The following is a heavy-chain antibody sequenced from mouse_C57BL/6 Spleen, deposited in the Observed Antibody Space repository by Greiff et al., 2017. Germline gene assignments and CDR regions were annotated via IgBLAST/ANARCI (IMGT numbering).Heavy chain of an antibody. V-gene: IGHV1-61*01. Sequence: QVQLQQPGAELVRPGSSVTLSCKASGYTFTSYWMVWVHQRPGQGLDWLGNIYPSVSDTHYNQKCKDKTTLTVDKSSSTAYMRLSSRTSEDSAVYYCAREDSAYWGQGTLVTVSA. J-gene: IGHJ3*01. CDR3: AREDSAY. CDR1: GYTFTSYW. CDR2: IYPSVSDT.